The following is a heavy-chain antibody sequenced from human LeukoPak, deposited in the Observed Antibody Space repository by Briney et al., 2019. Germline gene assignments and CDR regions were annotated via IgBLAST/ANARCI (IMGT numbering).Heavy chain of an antibody. D-gene: IGHD5-24*01. CDR2: IYYSGST. V-gene: IGHV4-59*01. CDR1: GGSISSYY. J-gene: IGHJ4*02. CDR3: ARDRGDYNYWDY. Sequence: PSETLSLTCTVSGGSISSYYWSWIRQPPGKGLEWIGYIYYSGSTNYNPSLKSRVTISVDTSKNQFSLRLRSVTAADTAVYYCARDRGDYNYWDYWGQGTLVTVSS.